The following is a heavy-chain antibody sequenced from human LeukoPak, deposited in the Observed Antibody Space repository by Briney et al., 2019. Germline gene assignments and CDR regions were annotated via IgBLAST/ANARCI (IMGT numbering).Heavy chain of an antibody. Sequence: SETLSLTCAVSGGSISSSNWWSWVRQPPGQGLEWIGEIYNSGSTNYNPSLKSRVTISVDKSKNQFSLKLSSVTAADTAVYYCARVATTTSYYYYYYYMDVWGKGTTVTVSS. CDR2: IYNSGST. CDR3: ARVATTTSYYYYYYYMDV. CDR1: GGSISSSNW. V-gene: IGHV4-4*02. D-gene: IGHD5-12*01. J-gene: IGHJ6*03.